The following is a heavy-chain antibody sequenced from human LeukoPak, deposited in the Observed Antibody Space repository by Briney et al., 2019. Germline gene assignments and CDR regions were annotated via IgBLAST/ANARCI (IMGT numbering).Heavy chain of an antibody. D-gene: IGHD3-10*02. V-gene: IGHV3-7*03. CDR1: GFTFTKYW. CDR2: IKQDGSDK. Sequence: GGSLRLSCAASGFTFTKYWMTWVRQAPGKGLEWVGNIKQDGSDKNYMDSVKGRFTISRDNAKNSLYLQMNSLRAEDTALYYCAKDVRGVYYYYGMNVWGQGTTVTVSS. CDR3: AKDVRGVYYYYGMNV. J-gene: IGHJ6*02.